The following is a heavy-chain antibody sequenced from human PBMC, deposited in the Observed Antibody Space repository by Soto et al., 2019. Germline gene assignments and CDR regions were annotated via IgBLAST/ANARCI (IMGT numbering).Heavy chain of an antibody. V-gene: IGHV4-59*01. CDR2: VYYSGST. D-gene: IGHD5-18*01. CDR1: GGSISNSY. Sequence: PSETLSLTCSVSGGSISNSYWSWIRQPPGKGLEWIGYVYYSGSTNYNPSLKSRVTISVDTSKNQFSLKLSSVTAADTAVYYCARDARYSYAYGYDYWGQGTLVTVSS. CDR3: ARDARYSYAYGYDY. J-gene: IGHJ4*02.